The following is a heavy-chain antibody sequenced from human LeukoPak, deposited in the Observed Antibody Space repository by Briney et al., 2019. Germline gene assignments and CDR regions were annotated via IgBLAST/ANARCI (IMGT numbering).Heavy chain of an antibody. J-gene: IGHJ6*03. Sequence: SETLSLTCTVSGGSISSYYWSWIRQPPGMGLEWIGYIYYSGSTNYNPSLKSRVTISVDTSKNQFSLKLSSVTAADTAVYYCAREQLGYNNYYMDVWGKGTTVTVSS. D-gene: IGHD1-14*01. CDR3: AREQLGYNNYYMDV. CDR1: GGSISSYY. CDR2: IYYSGST. V-gene: IGHV4-59*01.